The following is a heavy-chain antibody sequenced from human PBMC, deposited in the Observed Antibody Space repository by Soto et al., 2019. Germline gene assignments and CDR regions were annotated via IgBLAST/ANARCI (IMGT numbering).Heavy chain of an antibody. D-gene: IGHD2-15*01. CDR1: GGSFSGYY. V-gene: IGHV4-34*01. Sequence: QVQLQQWGAGLLKPSETLSLTCAVYGGSFSGYYWSWIRQPPGKGLEWIGEINHSGSTNYNPSLKSRVTILVDRAKPPCIRTLSSVTASDTAVYYCARGPDCSGGSCYPWAYWAQGTLVTVSS. CDR2: INHSGST. J-gene: IGHJ4*02. CDR3: ARGPDCSGGSCYPWAY.